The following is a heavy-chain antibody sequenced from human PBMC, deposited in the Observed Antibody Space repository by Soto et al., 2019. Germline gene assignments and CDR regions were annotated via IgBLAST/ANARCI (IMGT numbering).Heavy chain of an antibody. CDR1: GYTLTELS. V-gene: IGHV1-24*01. CDR2: FDPEDCET. CDR3: ATGPGHIVVVTASY. Sequence: ASVKVSCKVSGYTLTELSMHWVRQAPGKGLEWMGGFDPEDCETIYAQKFQGRVTMAEDTSTDTAYMELSSLRSEDTAVYYCATGPGHIVVVTASYWGQGTLVTVSS. J-gene: IGHJ4*02. D-gene: IGHD2-21*02.